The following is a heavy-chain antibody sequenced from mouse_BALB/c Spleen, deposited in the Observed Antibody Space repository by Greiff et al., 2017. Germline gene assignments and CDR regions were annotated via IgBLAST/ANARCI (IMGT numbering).Heavy chain of an antibody. CDR3: ARSPYDYGAWFAY. D-gene: IGHD2-4*01. Sequence: EVQLQQSGPSLVKPSQTLSLTCSVTGDSITSGYWNWIRKFPGNKLEYMGYISYSGSTYYNPSLKSRISITRDTSKNQYYLQLNSVTTEDTATYYCARSPYDYGAWFAYWGQGTLVTVSA. CDR1: GDSITSGY. V-gene: IGHV3-8*02. CDR2: ISYSGST. J-gene: IGHJ3*01.